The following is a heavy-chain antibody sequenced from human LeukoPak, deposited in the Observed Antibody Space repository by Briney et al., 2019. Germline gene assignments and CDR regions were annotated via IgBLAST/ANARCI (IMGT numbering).Heavy chain of an antibody. Sequence: GGSLRLSCAASGFTFSSNSMNWVRQAPGKGLEWVSYISTTSSTIYYADSVKGRFTISRDNAKNPLYLQMNSLRAEDTAVYYCARDRDWVFDYWGQGTLVTVSS. J-gene: IGHJ4*02. CDR1: GFTFSSNS. CDR3: ARDRDWVFDY. D-gene: IGHD2-21*02. V-gene: IGHV3-48*01. CDR2: ISTTSSTI.